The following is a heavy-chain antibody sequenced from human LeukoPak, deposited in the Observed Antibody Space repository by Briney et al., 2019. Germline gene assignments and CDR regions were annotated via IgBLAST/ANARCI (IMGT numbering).Heavy chain of an antibody. CDR1: GFTFSNAW. V-gene: IGHV3-15*01. Sequence: GGSLRLSCAASGFTFSNAWMSWVRQAPGKGLEWVGRIKSKTDGGTTDYAAPVKGRFTISRDDSKNTLYLQMNSLKTEDTAVYYCTTGRIVVVVAAIHYYYYMDVWGKGTTVTISS. CDR3: TTGRIVVVVAAIHYYYYMDV. J-gene: IGHJ6*03. D-gene: IGHD2-15*01. CDR2: IKSKTDGGTT.